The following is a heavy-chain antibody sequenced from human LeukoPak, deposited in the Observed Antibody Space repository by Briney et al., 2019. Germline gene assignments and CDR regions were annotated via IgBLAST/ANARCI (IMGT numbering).Heavy chain of an antibody. CDR1: GFTVSSNY. CDR2: IYSCGST. D-gene: IGHD3-10*01. CDR3: ANEEVTMVRGVMGVADY. Sequence: GGSLRLSCAASGFTVSSNYMSWVRQAPGKGLEWVSVIYSCGSTYYADSVKGRFTISRDNSKNTLYLQMNSLRAEDTAVYYCANEEVTMVRGVMGVADYWGQGTLVTVSS. J-gene: IGHJ4*02. V-gene: IGHV3-66*01.